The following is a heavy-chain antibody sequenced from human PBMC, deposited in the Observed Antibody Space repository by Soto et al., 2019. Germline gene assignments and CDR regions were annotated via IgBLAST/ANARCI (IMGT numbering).Heavy chain of an antibody. D-gene: IGHD6-6*01. CDR3: ASLSIAARPSDY. V-gene: IGHV4-30-4*08. Sequence: YWIGWVRQPPGKGLEWIGYIYYSGSTYYDPSLKSRVTISVDTSKNQFSLKLSSVTAADTAVYYCASLSIAARPSDYWGQGTLVTVSS. J-gene: IGHJ4*02. CDR1: Y. CDR2: IYYSGST.